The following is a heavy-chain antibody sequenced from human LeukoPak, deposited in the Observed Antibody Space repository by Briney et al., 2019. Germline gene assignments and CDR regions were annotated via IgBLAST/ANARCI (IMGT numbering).Heavy chain of an antibody. CDR1: GGSISSSSYY. V-gene: IGHV4-39*02. J-gene: IGHJ4*02. CDR2: IYYSGST. D-gene: IGHD2-15*01. Sequence: SETLSLTCTVSGGSISSSSYYWGWIRQPPGKGLEWIGSIYYSGSTYYSPSLKSRVTISVDTSKNQFSLKLSSVTAADTAVYYCARDGGGFDSWGQGTLVTVSS. CDR3: ARDGGGFDS.